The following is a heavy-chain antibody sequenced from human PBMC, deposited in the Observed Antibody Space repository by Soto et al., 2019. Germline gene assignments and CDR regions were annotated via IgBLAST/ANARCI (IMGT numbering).Heavy chain of an antibody. CDR2: IIPIFGTP. CDR1: GGIFSTYA. CDR3: AREKLYDFWSGYDFGGAFDI. V-gene: IGHV1-69*13. Sequence: GASVKVSCKASGGIFSTYAISWLRQAPGQGLEWMGGIIPIFGTPNYAQRFQGRVTITGDESATTSYMELSRLKSEDTAVYYCAREKLYDFWSGYDFGGAFDIWGQGTMVTVSS. J-gene: IGHJ3*02. D-gene: IGHD3-3*01.